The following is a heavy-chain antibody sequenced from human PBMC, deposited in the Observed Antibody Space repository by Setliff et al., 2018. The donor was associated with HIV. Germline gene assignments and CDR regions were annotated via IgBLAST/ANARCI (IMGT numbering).Heavy chain of an antibody. Sequence: SETLSLTCAVYGGAFNDFYWGWIRQPPGKGLEWIGEIDHSGSTNNNPSLKSRLTISVDTSRRQFSLRLTSVTTADTAVYYCARGLYGSGSFFFDAWGQGAQVTVSS. D-gene: IGHD3-10*01. CDR3: ARGLYGSGSFFFDA. CDR1: GGAFNDFY. J-gene: IGHJ4*03. V-gene: IGHV4-34*01. CDR2: IDHSGST.